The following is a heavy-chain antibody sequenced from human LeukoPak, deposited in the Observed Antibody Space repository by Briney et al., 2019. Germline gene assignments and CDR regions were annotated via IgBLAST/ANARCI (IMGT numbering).Heavy chain of an antibody. CDR2: ISYDGSNK. CDR1: GFTFSSYA. J-gene: IGHJ4*02. Sequence: GGSLRLSCAASGFTFSSYAMHWVRQAPGKGLEWVAVISYDGSNKYYADSVKGRFTISRDDSKNTLYLQMNSLRAEDTAVYYCARDSSGPRDWGQGTLVTVSS. V-gene: IGHV3-30*04. D-gene: IGHD3-10*01. CDR3: ARDSSGPRD.